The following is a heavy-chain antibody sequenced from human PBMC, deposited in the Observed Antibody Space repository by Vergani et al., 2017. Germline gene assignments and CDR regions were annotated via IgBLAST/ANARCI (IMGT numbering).Heavy chain of an antibody. V-gene: IGHV3-30*03. J-gene: IGHJ6*03. CDR3: ARDFLTRVTTLDYYYMGV. CDR1: GFPFSDYG. CDR2: ISYDGNKK. D-gene: IGHD1-1*01. Sequence: QVQLVESGGGEVHPGRSLRLSCSAAGFPFSDYGVHWVRQAPGKGLEWVSVISYDGNKKNYADSVKGRFTISRDNSKNTLYLEMNALRAEDTAVYYCARDFLTRVTTLDYYYMGVWGKGTTVTVSS.